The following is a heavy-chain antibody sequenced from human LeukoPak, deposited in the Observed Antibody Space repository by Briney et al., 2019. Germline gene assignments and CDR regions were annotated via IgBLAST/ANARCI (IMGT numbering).Heavy chain of an antibody. CDR1: GFIFSNYW. D-gene: IGHD6-13*01. Sequence: PSGGSLRLSCAASGFIFSNYWMSWVRQAPGKGLEGVANIKEDGGEKEYVDSVKGRFSISRDNGKNSLYPQMSSLRAEDTAVYYCVRRTIPRGSSWLFDIWGQGTMVTVSS. CDR2: IKEDGGEK. V-gene: IGHV3-7*01. CDR3: VRRTIPRGSSWLFDI. J-gene: IGHJ3*02.